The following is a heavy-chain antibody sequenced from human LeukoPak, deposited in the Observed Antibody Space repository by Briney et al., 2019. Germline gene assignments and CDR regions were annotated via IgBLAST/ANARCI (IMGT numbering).Heavy chain of an antibody. J-gene: IGHJ5*02. D-gene: IGHD1-26*01. V-gene: IGHV3-21*04. CDR3: ARENLNLDSGSYLRGWFDP. CDR1: GFTFSSYS. Sequence: GGSLRLSCAASGFTFSSYSMNWVRQAPGKGLEWVSSISSSSSYIYYADSVKGRFTISRDNSKNTLYLQMNSLRAEDTAVYYCARENLNLDSGSYLRGWFDPWGQGTLVTVSS. CDR2: ISSSSSYI.